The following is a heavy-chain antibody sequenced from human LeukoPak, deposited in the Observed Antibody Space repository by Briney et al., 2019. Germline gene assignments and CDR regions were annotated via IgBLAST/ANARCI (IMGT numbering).Heavy chain of an antibody. Sequence: GASVKVSCKASGYTFTGYYMHWVRQAPGQGLEWMGWISAYNGNTNYAQKLQGRVTMTTDTSTSTAYMELRSLRSDDTAVYYCARLDDYDSSGYYYGYWGQGTLVTVSS. CDR1: GYTFTGYY. V-gene: IGHV1-18*04. CDR3: ARLDDYDSSGYYYGY. J-gene: IGHJ4*02. D-gene: IGHD3-22*01. CDR2: ISAYNGNT.